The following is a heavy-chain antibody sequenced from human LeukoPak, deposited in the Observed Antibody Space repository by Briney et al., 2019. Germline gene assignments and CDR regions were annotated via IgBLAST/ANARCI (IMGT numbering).Heavy chain of an antibody. Sequence: GGSLRLSCAASGFTFSSYGMNWVRQAPGKGLEWVSYISSSGSTIYYADSVKGRFTISRDNAKNSLYLQMNSLRAEDTAVYYCARGRGGYYGSGSFSGGFDYWGQGTLVTVSS. D-gene: IGHD3-10*01. J-gene: IGHJ4*02. V-gene: IGHV3-48*04. CDR1: GFTFSSYG. CDR3: ARGRGGYYGSGSFSGGFDY. CDR2: ISSSGSTI.